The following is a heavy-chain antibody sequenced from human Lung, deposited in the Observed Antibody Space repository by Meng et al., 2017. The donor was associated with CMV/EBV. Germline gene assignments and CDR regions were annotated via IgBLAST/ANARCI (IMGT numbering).Heavy chain of an antibody. CDR2: VFPGDSDT. CDR3: ARRADGNLYGMDV. J-gene: IGHJ6*04. V-gene: IGHV5-51*01. D-gene: IGHD1-14*01. CDR1: GYRFSDHW. Sequence: GESLKISCKGSGYRFSDHWIAWVRQMPGKGLEWMGIVFPGDSDTRYSPSLQGQVTISADKSISTAYLQWSSLKASDTAIYYCARRADGNLYGMDVWGKGTTVTVSS.